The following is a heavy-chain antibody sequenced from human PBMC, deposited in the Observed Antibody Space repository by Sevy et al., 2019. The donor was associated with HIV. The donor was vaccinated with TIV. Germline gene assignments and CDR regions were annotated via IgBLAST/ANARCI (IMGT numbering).Heavy chain of an antibody. V-gene: IGHV3-21*01. CDR2: ISIGPSYI. CDR3: SRRGGVTDKRFDI. CDR1: GFTFIYFT. J-gene: IGHJ4*03. Sequence: GGSLRLSCAASGFTFIYFTMNWVRQAPGKGLEWVSSISIGPSYIYYADSVKGRFTISRDNAKNALYLQMDILRVEDEAVDDCSRRGGVTDKRFDIWGQGTLVTVSS. D-gene: IGHD2-21*02.